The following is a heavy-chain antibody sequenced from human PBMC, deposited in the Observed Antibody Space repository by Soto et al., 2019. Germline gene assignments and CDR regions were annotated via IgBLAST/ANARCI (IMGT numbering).Heavy chain of an antibody. CDR3: ARDSGGYCSSTSCYLGVSYGY. D-gene: IGHD2-2*01. J-gene: IGHJ4*02. Sequence: SQTLSLTCAISGDSVSSNSAAWNWIRQSPSRGLEWLGRTYYRSKWYNDYAVSVKSRITINPDTSKNQFSLQLNSVTPEDTAVYYCARDSGGYCSSTSCYLGVSYGYWGQGTLVTVSS. CDR2: TYYRSKWYN. CDR1: GDSVSSNSAA. V-gene: IGHV6-1*01.